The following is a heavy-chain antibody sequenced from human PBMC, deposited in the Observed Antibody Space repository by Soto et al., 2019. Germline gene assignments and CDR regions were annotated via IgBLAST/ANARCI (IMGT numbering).Heavy chain of an antibody. CDR3: ASGRHLGEFCYDMDV. D-gene: IGHD3-16*01. Sequence: QVQLVQSGAEVKKPGSSVKVSCKASGGTFSSYTISWVRQAPGQGLEWMGSIIPILGIANYAQKFKGRVTITAYEYTSTAYMELSSMRSEDTAVYYCASGRHLGEFCYDMDVWGKGTTVTVSS. CDR1: GGTFSSYT. J-gene: IGHJ6*03. V-gene: IGHV1-69*02. CDR2: IIPILGIA.